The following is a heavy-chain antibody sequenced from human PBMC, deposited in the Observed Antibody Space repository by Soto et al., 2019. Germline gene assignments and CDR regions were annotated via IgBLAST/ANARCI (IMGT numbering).Heavy chain of an antibody. CDR1: GYTLTELS. CDR3: ATGGPGGTIFGVVTTVARYYYGMDV. CDR2: FDPEDGET. J-gene: IGHJ6*02. D-gene: IGHD3-3*01. Sequence: QVQLVQSGAEVKKPGASVKVSCKVSGYTLTELSMHWVRQAPGKGLEWMGGFDPEDGETLYAQKFQGRVTMTEDTSTDTAYMELSSLRSEDTAVYYCATGGPGGTIFGVVTTVARYYYGMDVWGQGTTVTVSS. V-gene: IGHV1-24*01.